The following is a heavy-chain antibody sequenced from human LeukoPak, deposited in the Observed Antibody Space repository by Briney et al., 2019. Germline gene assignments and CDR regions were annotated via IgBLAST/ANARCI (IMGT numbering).Heavy chain of an antibody. CDR3: ARDPAGHMVRGVPYGMDV. CDR2: INPNGGGT. J-gene: IGHJ6*02. D-gene: IGHD3-10*01. V-gene: IGHV1-2*02. Sequence: ASVKVSCKASGYTFTGYYMHWVRQAPGQGLEWMGWINPNGGGTNYAQKFQGRVTMTRDTSISTAYMELSRLRSDDTAVYYCARDPAGHMVRGVPYGMDVWGQGTTVTVSS. CDR1: GYTFTGYY.